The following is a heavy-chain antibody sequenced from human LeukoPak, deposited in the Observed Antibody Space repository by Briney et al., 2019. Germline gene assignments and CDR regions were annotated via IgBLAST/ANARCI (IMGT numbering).Heavy chain of an antibody. D-gene: IGHD1-7*01. CDR3: AKDRRGNWNYVGDLDY. V-gene: IGHV3-23*01. Sequence: GGSLRLSCAVSGFTFSNYAMSWVRHAPGKGLELVSVISEGGTSTYYADSVKGRFTISRDNSKNTLYLQMNSLRAEDTAVYYCAKDRRGNWNYVGDLDYWGQGTLVTVSS. J-gene: IGHJ4*02. CDR2: ISEGGTST. CDR1: GFTFSNYA.